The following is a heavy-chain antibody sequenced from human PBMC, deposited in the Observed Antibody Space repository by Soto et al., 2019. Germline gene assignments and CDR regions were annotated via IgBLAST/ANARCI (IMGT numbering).Heavy chain of an antibody. J-gene: IGHJ4*02. D-gene: IGHD6-13*01. V-gene: IGHV4-4*02. Sequence: QVQLQESGPGLVKPSGTLSLTCTVSGGSISSSNWWSWVRQPPGKGLEWIGEIYHRGSTNYVPSLKSRVTISVDKSKSQFSLEVTSVTAAAAAVYYCARGWGIAAAGSDFWGQGTLVTVSS. CDR3: ARGWGIAAAGSDF. CDR1: GGSISSSNW. CDR2: IYHRGST.